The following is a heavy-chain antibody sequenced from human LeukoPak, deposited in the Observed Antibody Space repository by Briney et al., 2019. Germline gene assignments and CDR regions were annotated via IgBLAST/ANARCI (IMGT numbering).Heavy chain of an antibody. V-gene: IGHV5-10-1*01. CDR3: ARYYPTAGSLRFFDY. Sequence: GESLKISCKGSGYSFTTYWITWVRQMPGQGVEGMGRIDPSYSYTNYSPSCQGHVTMSADKYFNTAYLQWSSLKASDTAMYYCARYYPTAGSLRFFDYWGQGTLVIVSS. CDR1: GYSFTTYW. D-gene: IGHD6-13*01. CDR2: IDPSYSYT. J-gene: IGHJ4*02.